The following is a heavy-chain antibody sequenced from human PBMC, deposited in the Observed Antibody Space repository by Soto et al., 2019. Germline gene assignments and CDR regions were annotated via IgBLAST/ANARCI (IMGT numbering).Heavy chain of an antibody. CDR2: ISGTGGTT. Sequence: DVQLLESGGGLVKPGGSLRLSCAASGFSFSTYAMGWVRRAPGKGLAWVSTISGTGGTTYYADSVKGRFTVSRDTSRKMLYLQMNSLRGEDTATYYCAKDRAGYSSSRVYFENRGLGTPVSVSS. V-gene: IGHV3-23*01. J-gene: IGHJ4*02. D-gene: IGHD6-13*01. CDR1: GFSFSTYA. CDR3: AKDRAGYSSSRVYFEN.